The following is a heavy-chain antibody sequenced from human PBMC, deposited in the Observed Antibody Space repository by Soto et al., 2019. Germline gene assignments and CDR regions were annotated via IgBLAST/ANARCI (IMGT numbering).Heavy chain of an antibody. J-gene: IGHJ1*01. Sequence: ASVKVSCTASGFRFTSSAMQWVRQASGQRLEWMGWISAYNGNTNYAQKLQGRVTMTTDTSTSTAYMELRSLRSDDTAVYYCAGYDILTGGSLQHWGQGTLVTVSS. CDR3: AGYDILTGGSLQH. D-gene: IGHD3-9*01. CDR1: GFRFTSSA. V-gene: IGHV1-18*01. CDR2: ISAYNGNT.